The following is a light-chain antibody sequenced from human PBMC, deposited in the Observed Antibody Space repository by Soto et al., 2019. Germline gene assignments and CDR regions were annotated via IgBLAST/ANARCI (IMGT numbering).Light chain of an antibody. V-gene: IGLV1-47*01. CDR3: AAWDDSLSGEVV. CDR1: SSNIGSHY. Sequence: QSVLTQPPSASGTPGQRVTISCSGSSSNIGSHYVYWYQHLPETAPKLLISKNNQRPSGVPDRSSGSKSGTSASLAISGLRSEDEADYYCAAWDDSLSGEVVFGGGTKLTVL. J-gene: IGLJ2*01. CDR2: KNN.